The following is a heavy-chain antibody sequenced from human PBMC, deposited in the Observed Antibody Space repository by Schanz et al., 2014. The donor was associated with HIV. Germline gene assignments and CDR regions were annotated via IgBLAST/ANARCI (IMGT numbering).Heavy chain of an antibody. V-gene: IGHV3-23*01. CDR3: ARHTVTDYYYGMDV. CDR2: ISWNSGSI. Sequence: EVQLLESGGGLVEPGGSLRLSCAASGFTFSSNAMSWVRQAPGKGLEWVSGISWNSGSIGYADSVKGRFTISRDNSKNTLFLQMNSLRGEDTAVYYCARHTVTDYYYGMDVWGQGTTVTVSS. D-gene: IGHD5-18*01. J-gene: IGHJ6*02. CDR1: GFTFSSNA.